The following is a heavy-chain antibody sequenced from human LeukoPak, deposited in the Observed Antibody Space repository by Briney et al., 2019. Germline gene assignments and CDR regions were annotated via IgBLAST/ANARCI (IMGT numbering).Heavy chain of an antibody. J-gene: IGHJ4*02. CDR2: IRSKAYGGTT. D-gene: IGHD3-3*01. Sequence: GGSLRLSCTASGFTFGDYAMSWFRQAPGKGLEWVGFIRSKAYGGTTEYAASVKGRLTISRDDSKSIAYLQMNSLKTEDTAVYYCTRGSLRFLEWLSTTPLDYWGQGTLVTVSS. V-gene: IGHV3-49*03. CDR1: GFTFGDYA. CDR3: TRGSLRFLEWLSTTPLDY.